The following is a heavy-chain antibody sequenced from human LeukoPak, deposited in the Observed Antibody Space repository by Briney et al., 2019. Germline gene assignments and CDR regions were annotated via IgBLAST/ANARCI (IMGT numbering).Heavy chain of an antibody. Sequence: SETLSLTCTVSGRSISSYYWSWIRQPAGKGLEWIGRIYTSGSTDYNPSLKSRVTMSVDTSKNQFSLKLSSVTAADTAVYYCARENFYYYDSSGYWYFDYWGQGTLVTVSS. CDR3: ARENFYYYDSSGYWYFDY. D-gene: IGHD3-22*01. CDR2: IYTSGST. CDR1: GRSISSYY. J-gene: IGHJ4*02. V-gene: IGHV4-4*07.